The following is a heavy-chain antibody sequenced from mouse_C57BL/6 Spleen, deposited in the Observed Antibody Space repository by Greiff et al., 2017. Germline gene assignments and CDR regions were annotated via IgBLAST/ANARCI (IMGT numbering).Heavy chain of an antibody. V-gene: IGHV5-9-1*02. Sequence: EVKLMESGEGLVKPGGSLKLSCAASGFTFSSYAMSWVRQTPEKRLEWVAYISSGGDYIYYADTVKGRFTISRDNARNTLYLQMSSLKSEDTAMYYCTRSSITTVVATSYYFDYWGQGTTLTVSS. D-gene: IGHD1-1*01. CDR1: GFTFSSYA. CDR2: ISSGGDYI. CDR3: TRSSITTVVATSYYFDY. J-gene: IGHJ2*01.